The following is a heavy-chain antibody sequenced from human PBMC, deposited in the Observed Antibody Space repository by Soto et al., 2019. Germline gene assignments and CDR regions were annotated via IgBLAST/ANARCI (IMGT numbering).Heavy chain of an antibody. CDR3: AKEQHNWNVYAVPDDIDY. D-gene: IGHD1-1*01. CDR2: ISYDGSNK. V-gene: IGHV3-30*18. Sequence: QPGGSLRLSCAASGFTFSRYVMHWVRQAPGKGLEWVAVISYDGSNKYYADSVKGRFTISRDNSKNTLYLQMNSLRAEDTAVYYCAKEQHNWNVYAVPDDIDYWGQGTLVTVSS. CDR1: GFTFSRYV. J-gene: IGHJ4*02.